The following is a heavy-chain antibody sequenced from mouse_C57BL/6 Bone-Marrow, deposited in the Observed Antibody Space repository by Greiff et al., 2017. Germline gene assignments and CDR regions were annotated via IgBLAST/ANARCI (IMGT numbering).Heavy chain of an antibody. CDR1: GYTFTSYW. CDR3: AIGGTSDGFMDD. V-gene: IGHV1-74*01. J-gene: IGHJ4*01. CDR2: IHPSDSDT. Sequence: QVQLQQPGAELVKPGASVKVSCKASGYTFTSYWMHWVKQRPGQGLAWIGRIHPSDSDTNYNQKFKGKATLTVDKSSSTAYMQLSSLTSADAAVDYCAIGGTSDGFMDDWGQGTSVTVSS. D-gene: IGHD1-3*01.